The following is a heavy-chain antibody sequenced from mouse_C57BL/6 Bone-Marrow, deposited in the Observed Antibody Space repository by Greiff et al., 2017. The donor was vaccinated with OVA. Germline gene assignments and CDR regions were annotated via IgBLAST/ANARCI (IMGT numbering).Heavy chain of an antibody. V-gene: IGHV14-3*01. CDR1: GFNIKNTY. D-gene: IGHD1-1*01. Sequence: VQLKQSVAELVRPGASVKLSCTASGFNIKNTYMHWVKQRPEQGLEWIGRIDPANGDTKYAPKFQGKATITADTSSNTAYLQPRSLTSEDTAILVHYYGSSYGYFDVWGTGTTLTVSS. J-gene: IGHJ1*03. CDR2: IDPANGDT. CDR3: YYGSSYGYFDV.